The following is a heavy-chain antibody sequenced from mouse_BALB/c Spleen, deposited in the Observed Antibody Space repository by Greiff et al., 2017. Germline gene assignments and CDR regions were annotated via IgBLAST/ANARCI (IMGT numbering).Heavy chain of an antibody. CDR1: GFTFSSYT. Sequence: EVQGVESGGGLVKPGGSLKLSCAASGFTFSSYTMSWVRQTPEKRLEWVATISSGGSYTYYPDSVKGRFTISRDNAKNTLYLQMSSLKSEDTAMYYCTRELTGTGDYWGQGTTLTVSS. CDR3: TRELTGTGDY. CDR2: ISSGGSYT. J-gene: IGHJ2*01. V-gene: IGHV5-6-4*01. D-gene: IGHD4-1*01.